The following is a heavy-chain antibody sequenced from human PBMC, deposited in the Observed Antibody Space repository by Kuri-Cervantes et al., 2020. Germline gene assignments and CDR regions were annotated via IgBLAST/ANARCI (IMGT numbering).Heavy chain of an antibody. J-gene: IGHJ6*03. CDR3: ARVGVGLRYMDV. CDR1: GDSISTSY. CDR2: ARHNGDT. V-gene: IGHV4-59*12. D-gene: IGHD3-16*01. Sequence: SETLSLTCTVSGDSISTSYWTWIRQPPGKGLEWIGYARHNGDTYYKASLKSRVTISVDKSKNQFSLKLSSVTAADTAVYYCARVGVGLRYMDVWGKGTTVTVSS.